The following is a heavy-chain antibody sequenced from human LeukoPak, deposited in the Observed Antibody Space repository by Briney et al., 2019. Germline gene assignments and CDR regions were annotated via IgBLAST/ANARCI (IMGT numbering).Heavy chain of an antibody. D-gene: IGHD7-27*01. CDR3: ARDLSSTSNWELDY. Sequence: ASVKVSCKASGYTVSDYFIHWVRQAPAQGLGWMGRINLNSGVTEYAHNFQARVTMTRDTSISVSYMELNRLTSDDTAVYYCARDLSSTSNWELDYWGQGTLVTVSS. CDR1: GYTVSDYF. CDR2: INLNSGVT. V-gene: IGHV1-2*06. J-gene: IGHJ4*02.